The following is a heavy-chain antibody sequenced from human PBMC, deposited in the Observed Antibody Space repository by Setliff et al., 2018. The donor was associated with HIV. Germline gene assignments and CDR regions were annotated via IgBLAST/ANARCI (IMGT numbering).Heavy chain of an antibody. CDR1: GYTFSSYG. J-gene: IGHJ4*02. D-gene: IGHD3-22*01. V-gene: IGHV1-18*01. CDR3: ARDYSPTFYYYDSSGTFDY. Sequence: ASVKVSCKASGYTFSSYGISWVRQAPGQGLEWMGWISASNGYTDYAQKFRDRVTLTTDTSTSTAYMELSSLRSEDTAVYYCARDYSPTFYYYDSSGTFDYWGQGQWSPSPQ. CDR2: ISASNGYT.